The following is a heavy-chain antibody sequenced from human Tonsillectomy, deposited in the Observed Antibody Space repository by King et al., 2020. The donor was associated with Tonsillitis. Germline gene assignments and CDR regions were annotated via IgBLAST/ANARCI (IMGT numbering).Heavy chain of an antibody. CDR2: IYSGGNT. D-gene: IGHD5-12*01. J-gene: IGHJ4*02. Sequence: VQLVESGGGLIQPGESLRLSCAASGFTVRNNYMSWVRQAPGKGLEWVSKIYSGGNTYYADSVKGRFTNSRDNSKNTLYLQMNSLKAEETAVYYCARVWGGYYLGNWGQGTLVTVSS. CDR1: GFTVRNNY. CDR3: ARVWGGYYLGN. V-gene: IGHV3-53*01.